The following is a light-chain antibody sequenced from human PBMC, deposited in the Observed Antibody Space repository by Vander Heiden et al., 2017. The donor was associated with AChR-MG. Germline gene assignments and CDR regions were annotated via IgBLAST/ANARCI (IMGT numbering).Light chain of an antibody. Sequence: QSALTPPASVSGSPGQSPTISCPGTSSDVGGYNYVSWYQHHPGKAPKLMIYDVSKRPSGVSNRFSGSKSGNTASLTISGLQAEDEADYYCSAYRSSSTPLVFGGGTKLTVL. CDR2: DVS. CDR1: SSDVGGYNY. CDR3: SAYRSSSTPLV. V-gene: IGLV2-14*03. J-gene: IGLJ2*01.